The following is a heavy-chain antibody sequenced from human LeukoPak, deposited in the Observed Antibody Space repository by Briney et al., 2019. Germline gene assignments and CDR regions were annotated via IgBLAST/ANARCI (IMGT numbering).Heavy chain of an antibody. V-gene: IGHV4-59*08. CDR1: GGSVSSYY. J-gene: IGHJ4*02. CDR3: ATTGATSPSSASWFNIEY. Sequence: SETLSLTCTVSGGSVSSYYCNWVRQPPGRGLEWIGYIYYSGGTNYNPSLESRVTISLDTAKNQFSLKLRSVTAEDTAVYYCATTGATSPSSASWFNIEYWGQGTLVPVSS. D-gene: IGHD6-13*01. CDR2: IYYSGGT.